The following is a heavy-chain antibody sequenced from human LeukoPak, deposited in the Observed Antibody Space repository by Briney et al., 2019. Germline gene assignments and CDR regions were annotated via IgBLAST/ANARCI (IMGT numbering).Heavy chain of an antibody. D-gene: IGHD3-22*01. CDR1: GGSISSYY. CDR2: IYTSGST. V-gene: IGHV4-4*09. Sequence: SETLSLTCTVSGGSISSYYWSWIRQPPGKGLEWIGYIYTSGSTNYNPSLKSRVTISVDMSKNQFSLKLSSVTAADTAVYYCARTRDSSGFMIDYWGQGTLVTVSS. J-gene: IGHJ4*02. CDR3: ARTRDSSGFMIDY.